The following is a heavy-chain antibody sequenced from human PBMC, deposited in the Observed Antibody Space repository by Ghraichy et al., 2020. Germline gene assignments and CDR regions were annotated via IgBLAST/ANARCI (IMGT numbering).Heavy chain of an antibody. J-gene: IGHJ4*02. CDR3: ARSSCSGDSCTDY. Sequence: SETLSLTCAVYGGSFSDYYWNWIRQSPGKGLEWIGQVSPSGSTNYNPSLLSRVIISVNTSKNQFSLKLSSVTAADTAVYYCARSSCSGDSCTDYWGQGTLVTVSS. D-gene: IGHD2-15*01. CDR1: GGSFSDYY. CDR2: VSPSGST. V-gene: IGHV4-34*01.